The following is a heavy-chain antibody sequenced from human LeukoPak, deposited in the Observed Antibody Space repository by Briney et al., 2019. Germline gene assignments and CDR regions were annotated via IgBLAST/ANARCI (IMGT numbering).Heavy chain of an antibody. J-gene: IGHJ5*02. CDR1: GGSISSYY. Sequence: SETLSLTCTVSGGSISSYYWSWIRQPPGKGLEWIGYIYYSGSTNYNPSLKSRVTISVDTSKNQFSLKLSSVTAADTAVYYCAKTDYGDYSNWFDPWGQGTLVTVSS. CDR2: IYYSGST. CDR3: AKTDYGDYSNWFDP. V-gene: IGHV4-59*01. D-gene: IGHD4-17*01.